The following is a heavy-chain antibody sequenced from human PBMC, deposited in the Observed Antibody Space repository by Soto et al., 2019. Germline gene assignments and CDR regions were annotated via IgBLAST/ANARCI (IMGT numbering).Heavy chain of an antibody. CDR1: GYTLTELS. Sequence: GASVKVSCKVSGYTLTELSMHWVRQAPGKGLEWMGGFDPEDGETIYAQKFQGRVTMTEDTSTDTAYMELSSLRSEDTAVYYCATSYCSGGSCYSGDWFDPWGQGTLVTVSS. CDR3: ATSYCSGGSCYSGDWFDP. CDR2: FDPEDGET. D-gene: IGHD2-15*01. V-gene: IGHV1-24*01. J-gene: IGHJ5*02.